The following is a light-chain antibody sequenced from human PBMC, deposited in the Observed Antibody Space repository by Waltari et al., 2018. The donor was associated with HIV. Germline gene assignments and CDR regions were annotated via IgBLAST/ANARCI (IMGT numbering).Light chain of an antibody. J-gene: IGKJ2*01. V-gene: IGKV1-5*03. CDR3: QEYNSIAGYT. CDR1: QGIGRW. Sequence: DIQMTQSPSTLSASVGDRVTITCRASQGIGRWLAWYQQKPGRAPKLLIYKASSLERGVPSRFSGSGSGTEFTLSISSLQPDDFATYYYQEYNSIAGYTYGQGTKLEVK. CDR2: KAS.